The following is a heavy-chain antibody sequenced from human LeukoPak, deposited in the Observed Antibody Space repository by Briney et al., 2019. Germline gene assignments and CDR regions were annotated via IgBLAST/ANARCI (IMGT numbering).Heavy chain of an antibody. CDR1: GFTFSSYW. J-gene: IGHJ4*02. CDR2: IKQDGSQK. V-gene: IGHV3-7*01. CDR3: ARAFSRSYMGEDY. Sequence: GGSLRLSCAASGFTFSSYWMNWVRQAPGKGLEWAANIKQDGSQKYYVDSVKGRFTISRDNAKNSLYLQMNSLRAEDTAVYYCARAFSRSYMGEDYWGQGTLVTVSS. D-gene: IGHD1-26*01.